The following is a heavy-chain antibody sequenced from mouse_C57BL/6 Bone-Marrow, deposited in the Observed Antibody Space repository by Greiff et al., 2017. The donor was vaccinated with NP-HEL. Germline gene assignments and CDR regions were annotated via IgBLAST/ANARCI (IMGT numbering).Heavy chain of an antibody. D-gene: IGHD1-1*01. CDR2: ISSGSSTI. CDR1: GFTFSDYG. J-gene: IGHJ1*03. Sequence: EVQVVESGGGLVKPGGSLKLSCAASGFTFSDYGMHWVRQAPEKGLEWVAYISSGSSTIYYADTVKGRFTISRDNAENTLFLQMTSLRSEDTAMYYCARNYYGSRDWYFDVWGTGTTVTVSS. V-gene: IGHV5-17*01. CDR3: ARNYYGSRDWYFDV.